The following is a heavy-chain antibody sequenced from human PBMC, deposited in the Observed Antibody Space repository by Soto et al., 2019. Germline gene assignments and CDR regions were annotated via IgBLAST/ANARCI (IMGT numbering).Heavy chain of an antibody. CDR3: ARERITGRNGFDY. D-gene: IGHD1-20*01. CDR1: GYSLTSYY. CDR2: INPSGGST. V-gene: IGHV1-46*01. Sequence: GASVKVSCEASGYSLTSYYMHWVRQAPGQGLEWMGIINPSGGSTSYAQKFQGRVTMTRDTSTSTVYMELSSLRSEDTAVYYCARERITGRNGFDYWGQGTLVTVSS. J-gene: IGHJ4*02.